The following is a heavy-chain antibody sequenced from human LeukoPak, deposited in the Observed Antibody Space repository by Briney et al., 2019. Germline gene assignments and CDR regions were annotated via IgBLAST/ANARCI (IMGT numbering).Heavy chain of an antibody. V-gene: IGHV3-21*01. J-gene: IGHJ4*02. D-gene: IGHD3-22*01. CDR2: ITRSSIYI. Sequence: GGSLRLSCAASGFTFSSYTMNWVRQAPGKGLEWVSSITRSSIYIYYADSVKGRFTISRDNAKNSLYLQMNSLRAEDTAVYYCARVKYDSSGYYGILDYWGQGTLVTVSS. CDR1: GFTFSSYT. CDR3: ARVKYDSSGYYGILDY.